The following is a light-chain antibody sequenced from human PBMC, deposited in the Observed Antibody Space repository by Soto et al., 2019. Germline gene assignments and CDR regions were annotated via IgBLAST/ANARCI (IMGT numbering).Light chain of an antibody. J-gene: IGKJ4*01. CDR3: QQRGKWPLT. V-gene: IGKV3-11*01. CDR2: DAS. Sequence: EIVLTQSPATLSSSPGEGATLSCRASQSVSSSLAWYQQKPGQAPRLLIYDASNRATGIPARFSGSGSGTDFTLTISSLEPEDSAVYYCQQRGKWPLTFGGGTKVEIK. CDR1: QSVSSS.